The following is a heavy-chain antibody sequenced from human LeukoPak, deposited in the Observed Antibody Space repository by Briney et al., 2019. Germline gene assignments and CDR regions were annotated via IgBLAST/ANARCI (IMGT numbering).Heavy chain of an antibody. J-gene: IGHJ4*02. CDR3: AKGVEGPGWLQVDY. Sequence: PGGSLRLSCAASGFTFSSYSMNWVRQAPGKGLEWVAVISYDGSNKYYADSVKGRFTISRDNSKNTLYLQMNSLRAEDTAVYYCAKGVEGPGWLQVDYWGQGTLVTVSS. V-gene: IGHV3-30*18. CDR2: ISYDGSNK. CDR1: GFTFSSYS. D-gene: IGHD5-24*01.